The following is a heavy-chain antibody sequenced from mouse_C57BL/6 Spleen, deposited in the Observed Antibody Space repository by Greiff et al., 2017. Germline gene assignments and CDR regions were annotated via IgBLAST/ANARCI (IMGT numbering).Heavy chain of an antibody. CDR1: GYTFTSYW. CDR2: IDPSDSET. J-gene: IGHJ3*01. CDR3: AREGYGDSWFAY. V-gene: IGHV1-52*01. Sequence: VQLQQPGAELVRPGSSVKLSCKASGYTFTSYWMHWVKQRPIQGLEWIGNIDPSDSETHYNQKFKDKATLTVDKSSSTAYMQLSSLTSEDSAVYYCAREGYGDSWFAYWGQGTLVTVSA. D-gene: IGHD2-2*01.